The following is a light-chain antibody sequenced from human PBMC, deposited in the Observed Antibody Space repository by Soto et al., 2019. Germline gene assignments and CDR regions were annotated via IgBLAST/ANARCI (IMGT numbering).Light chain of an antibody. CDR2: DAS. Sequence: DIQMTQSPFTLSASVGARVTIICRASQSISNWLAWYHQTPGKAPKLLIFDASSLQSGVPSRFSGSGSGTEFTLTITSLQADDFGTYFCQQYNTYPLTFGGGTKVDIK. J-gene: IGKJ4*01. CDR1: QSISNW. CDR3: QQYNTYPLT. V-gene: IGKV1-5*02.